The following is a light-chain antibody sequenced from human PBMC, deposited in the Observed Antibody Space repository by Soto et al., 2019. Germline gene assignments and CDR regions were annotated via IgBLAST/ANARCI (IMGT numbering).Light chain of an antibody. CDR3: QQRSNWIP. V-gene: IGKV3-11*01. J-gene: IGKJ5*01. CDR2: DAS. Sequence: IVLTQSPVTMTLSPGERSTPSCRASQSVSSYLAWYQQKPGQAPRLLIYDASNRATGIPARFSGSGSGTDFTLTISSLEPEDFAVYYCQQRSNWIPFGQGTRLEIK. CDR1: QSVSSY.